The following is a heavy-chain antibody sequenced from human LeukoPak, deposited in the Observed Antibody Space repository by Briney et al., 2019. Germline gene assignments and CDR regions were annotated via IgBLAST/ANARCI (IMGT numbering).Heavy chain of an antibody. CDR3: ARDGYSTSWFVL. V-gene: IGHV3-53*01. D-gene: IGHD6-13*01. J-gene: IGHJ4*02. CDR2: LYSDGST. CDR1: GLTVSSNY. Sequence: PGGSLRLSCAVSGLTVSSNYMSWVRQAPGKGLEWVSTLYSDGSTYYADSVKGRFTISRDNSKNTLYLQMSGLRAEDTAVYYCARDGYSTSWFVLWGQGTLVTVSS.